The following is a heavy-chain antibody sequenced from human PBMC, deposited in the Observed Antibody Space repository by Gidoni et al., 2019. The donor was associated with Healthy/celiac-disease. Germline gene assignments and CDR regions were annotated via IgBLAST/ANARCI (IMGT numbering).Heavy chain of an antibody. CDR2: IYYSGST. D-gene: IGHD3-3*01. CDR3: AGDYYFDY. CDR1: GGSIRSSSYY. J-gene: IGHJ4*02. V-gene: IGHV4-39*01. Sequence: QLQLQETGPGLVKPSETLSLTCTVAGGSIRSSSYYWGWIRPPPGEGLEWVGSIYYSGSTYSNPSFKSRVTRSVDTSKSQFSLKLSSVTAADTAVYYCAGDYYFDYWGQGTLVTVSS.